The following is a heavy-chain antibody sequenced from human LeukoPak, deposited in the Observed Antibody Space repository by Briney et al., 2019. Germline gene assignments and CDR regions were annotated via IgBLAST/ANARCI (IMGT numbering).Heavy chain of an antibody. CDR1: GGSFSGYY. V-gene: IGHV4-34*01. D-gene: IGHD3-9*01. CDR3: ARVRVLRYFDWLPYYYYYMDV. CDR2: INHSGST. J-gene: IGHJ6*03. Sequence: PSETLSLTCAVYGGSFSGYYWSWIRQPPGKGLEWIGEINHSGSTNYNPSLKSRVTISVDTSKNQFSLKLSSVTAADTAVYYCARVRVLRYFDWLPYYYYYMDVWGKGTTVTVSS.